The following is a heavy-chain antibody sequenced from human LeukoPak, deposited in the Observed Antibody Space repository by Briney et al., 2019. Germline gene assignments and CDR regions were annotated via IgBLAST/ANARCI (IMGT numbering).Heavy chain of an antibody. CDR1: GGSFSGYY. D-gene: IGHD2-15*01. J-gene: IGHJ3*02. CDR2: INHSGST. CDR3: ARRRYCSGGSCYSRAFDI. Sequence: SETLSLTCAVYGGSFSGYYWSWIRQPPGKGLEWIGEINHSGSTNYNPSLKSRVTISVDTSKNLFSLKLSSVTVADTAVYYCARRRYCSGGSCYSRAFDIWGQGTMVTVSS. V-gene: IGHV4-34*01.